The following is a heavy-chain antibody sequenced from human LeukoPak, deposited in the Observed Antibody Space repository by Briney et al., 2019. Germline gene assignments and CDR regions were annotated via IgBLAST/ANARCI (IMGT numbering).Heavy chain of an antibody. CDR1: GGTFSSYA. J-gene: IGHJ4*02. CDR3: ARGSWRYYDSSGYYAPFDY. D-gene: IGHD3-22*01. Sequence: SVKVSCKASGGTFSSYAISWVRQAPGQGLEWMGGIIPIFGTANYAQKFQGRVTITADESTSTAYMELGSLRSEDTAVYYCARGSWRYYDSSGYYAPFDYWGQGTLVTVSS. CDR2: IIPIFGTA. V-gene: IGHV1-69*13.